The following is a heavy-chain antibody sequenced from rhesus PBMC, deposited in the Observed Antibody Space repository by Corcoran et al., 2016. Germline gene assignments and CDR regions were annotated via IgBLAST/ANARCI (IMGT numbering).Heavy chain of an antibody. V-gene: IGHV4-169*02. CDR2: SYGSGSST. J-gene: IGHJ6*01. Sequence: QLQLQESGPGLVKPSETLSVTCAVAGGSISSSYLIWNRQARGKGLEWIGYSYGSGSSTNYNPSLKSRVTLSVDTSKNQFSLKLSSVTAADTAVYYCVRDRVHYPDYYYGLDSWGQGVVVTVSS. CDR1: GGSISSSY. CDR3: VRDRVHYPDYYYGLDS. D-gene: IGHD5-24*01.